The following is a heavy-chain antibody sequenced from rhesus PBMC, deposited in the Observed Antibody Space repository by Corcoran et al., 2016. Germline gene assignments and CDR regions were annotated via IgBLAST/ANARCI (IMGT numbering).Heavy chain of an antibody. CDR3: ASRNRYCTSTTCYALPFDF. D-gene: IGHD2-2*01. V-gene: IGHV4S7*01. Sequence: QVQLQESGPGLLKPSDTLSLTCAVSGGSISGGYGWGWIREPPGKGLEWMGTIYSSDGNTYYNPSLKSRVTISTDTSKNQFSLKLSSVTAADTAVYYCASRNRYCTSTTCYALPFDFWGQGVLVTVSS. J-gene: IGHJ4*01. CDR1: GGSISGGYG. CDR2: IYSSDGNT.